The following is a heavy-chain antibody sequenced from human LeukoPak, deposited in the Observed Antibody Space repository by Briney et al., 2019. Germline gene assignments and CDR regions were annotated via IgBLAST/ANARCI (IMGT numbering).Heavy chain of an antibody. J-gene: IGHJ5*02. D-gene: IGHD4-11*01. Sequence: EGSLRLSCAASGFTFSSYWMSWVRQAPGKGLEWVANIKQDGSEKYYVDSVKGRFTISRDNAKNSLYLQMNSLRAEDTAVYYCARDTVFRQNWFDPWGQGTLVTVSS. CDR3: ARDTVFRQNWFDP. CDR1: GFTFSSYW. CDR2: IKQDGSEK. V-gene: IGHV3-7*01.